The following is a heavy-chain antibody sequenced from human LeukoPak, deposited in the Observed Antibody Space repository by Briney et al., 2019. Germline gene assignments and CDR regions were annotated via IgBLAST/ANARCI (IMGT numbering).Heavy chain of an antibody. V-gene: IGHV4-59*12. D-gene: IGHD2-2*01. Sequence: PSETLSLTCTVSGGSISSYYWSWIRQPPGKGLEWIGYIYYSGSTNYNPSLKSRVTISVDTSKNQFSLKLSSVTAADTAVYYCARAHCSSTSCYLRDWFDPWGQGTLVTVSS. CDR3: ARAHCSSTSCYLRDWFDP. CDR1: GGSISSYY. CDR2: IYYSGST. J-gene: IGHJ5*02.